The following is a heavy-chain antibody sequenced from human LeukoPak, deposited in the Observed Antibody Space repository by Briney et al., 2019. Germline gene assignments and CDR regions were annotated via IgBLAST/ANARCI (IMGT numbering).Heavy chain of an antibody. CDR1: GFTSSSYS. D-gene: IGHD3-10*02. Sequence: GGSLRLSCAASGFTSSSYSMNWVRQAPGKGLEWVSSISSSSSYIYYADSVKGRFTISRDNAKNSLYLQMNSLRAEDTAVYYCARDYQMFGEFDYWGQGTLVTVSS. V-gene: IGHV3-21*01. CDR2: ISSSSSYI. J-gene: IGHJ4*02. CDR3: ARDYQMFGEFDY.